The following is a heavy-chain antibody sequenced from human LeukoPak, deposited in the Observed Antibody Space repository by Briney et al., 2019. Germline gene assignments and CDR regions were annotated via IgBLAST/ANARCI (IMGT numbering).Heavy chain of an antibody. Sequence: SETLSLTCTVSGGSISSHYWSWIRQPPGKGLEWIGYIYYSGSTNYDPSLKSRVTISVDTSKNQFSLKLSSVTAADTAVYYCARAALARPAFDYWGQGTLVTVSS. CDR2: IYYSGST. D-gene: IGHD6-6*01. CDR3: ARAALARPAFDY. CDR1: GGSISSHY. J-gene: IGHJ4*02. V-gene: IGHV4-59*11.